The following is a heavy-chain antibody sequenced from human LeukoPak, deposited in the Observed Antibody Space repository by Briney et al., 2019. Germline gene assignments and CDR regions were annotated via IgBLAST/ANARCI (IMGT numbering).Heavy chain of an antibody. CDR3: AKDFVVVPGNVNYFDY. Sequence: GGSLRLSCAASGFTFSSYGMSWVRQAPGKGLEWVSAISGSGGSTYYADSVKGRFTISRDNSKNTLYVQMKSLRAEDTAVYYCAKDFVVVPGNVNYFDYWGQGTLVTVSS. D-gene: IGHD2-21*02. V-gene: IGHV3-23*01. J-gene: IGHJ4*02. CDR1: GFTFSSYG. CDR2: ISGSGGST.